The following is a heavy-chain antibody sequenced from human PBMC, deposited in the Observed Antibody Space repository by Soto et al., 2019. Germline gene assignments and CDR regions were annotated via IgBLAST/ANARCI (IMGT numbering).Heavy chain of an antibody. CDR1: GFTFSSHE. CDR2: ISGSGSTI. CDR3: ARGGVY. D-gene: IGHD2-8*01. Sequence: GGSLRLSCEATGFTFSSHEMNWIRQTPGKRLEWIAKISGSGSTINYADSVKGRFTISRDNVQRTLHLQMDSLRVEDTGVYYCARGGVYWGRGTLVTVS. V-gene: IGHV3-48*03. J-gene: IGHJ1*01.